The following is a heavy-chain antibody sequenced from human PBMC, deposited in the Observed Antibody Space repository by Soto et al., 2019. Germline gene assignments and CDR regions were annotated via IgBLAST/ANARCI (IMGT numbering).Heavy chain of an antibody. CDR3: AKAYSSGYSGASFDY. CDR2: ISGSGGST. CDR1: GFTFSSYA. D-gene: IGHD3-22*01. J-gene: IGHJ4*02. Sequence: PVGSLILSCAASGFTFSSYAMSWVRQAPGKGLEWVSAISGSGGSTYYADSVKGRFTISRDNSKNTLYLQMNSLRAEDTAVYYCAKAYSSGYSGASFDYWGQGTLVTVSS. V-gene: IGHV3-23*01.